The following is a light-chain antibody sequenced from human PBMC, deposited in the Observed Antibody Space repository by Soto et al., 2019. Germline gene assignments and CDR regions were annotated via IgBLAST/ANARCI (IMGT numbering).Light chain of an antibody. CDR1: QDISNY. CDR3: QQYDNLPPGLYT. V-gene: IGKV1-33*01. J-gene: IGKJ2*01. CDR2: DAS. Sequence: DIQMTQSPSSLSASVGDRVTITCQASQDISNYLNWYQQKPGKAPKLLIYDASNLETGVPSRFSGSGYGTDFTFTISSLQPEDIATYYCQQYDNLPPGLYTFGQGTKLEIK.